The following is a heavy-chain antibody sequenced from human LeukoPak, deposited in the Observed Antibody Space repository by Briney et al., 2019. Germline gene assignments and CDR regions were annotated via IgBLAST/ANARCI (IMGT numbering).Heavy chain of an antibody. CDR2: ISYDGSNK. CDR1: GFTFSSYA. J-gene: IGHJ6*03. V-gene: IGHV3-30*04. D-gene: IGHD5-24*01. Sequence: LAGGSLRLSCAASGFTFSSYAMHWVRQAPGKGLGWVGVISYDGSNKYYADSVKGRFTISRDNSKNTLYLQMNSLGAEDTAVYYCARDHRRRMATTYYYYYMDVWGQGTTVTVSS. CDR3: ARDHRRRMATTYYYYYMDV.